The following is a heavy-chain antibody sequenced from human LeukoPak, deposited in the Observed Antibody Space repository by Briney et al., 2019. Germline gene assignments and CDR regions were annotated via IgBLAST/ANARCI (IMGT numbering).Heavy chain of an antibody. CDR3: ARRSGSYRYYFDY. V-gene: IGHV4-59*08. CDR2: IYYSRST. J-gene: IGHJ4*02. Sequence: SETLSLTCTVSGGSISSYYWSWIRQPPGKGLEWIGYIYYSRSTNYNPSLKSRVTISVDTSKNQFSLKLSSVTAADTAVYYCARRSGSYRYYFDYWGQGTLVTVSS. D-gene: IGHD1-26*01. CDR1: GGSISSYY.